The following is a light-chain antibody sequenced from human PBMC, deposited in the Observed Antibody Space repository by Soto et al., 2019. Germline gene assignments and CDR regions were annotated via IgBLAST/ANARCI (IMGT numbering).Light chain of an antibody. CDR1: QSISSY. CDR2: AAS. Sequence: DIQMTQSPSSLSASVGARVTITCRASQSISSYLNWYQQKPGKAPKLLIYAASSLQSGVPSRFSGSGSGTDFTLTISSLQPEDFATYYCQQCYSTPRTFGKGTKLQIK. J-gene: IGKJ2*01. V-gene: IGKV1-39*01. CDR3: QQCYSTPRT.